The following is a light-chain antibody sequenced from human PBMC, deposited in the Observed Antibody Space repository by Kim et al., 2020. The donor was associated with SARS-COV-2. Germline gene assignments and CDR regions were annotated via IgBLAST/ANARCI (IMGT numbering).Light chain of an antibody. V-gene: IGLV1-44*01. J-gene: IGLJ3*02. CDR1: SSNIGSNT. CDR3: EAWDDSLNGWV. Sequence: GQRVTIACSGSSSNIGSNTVNWYQQLPGTAPKLLIYSNNQRPSGVPDRVSGSKSGTSASLAISGLQSEDEADYYCEAWDDSLNGWVFGGGTKLTVL. CDR2: SNN.